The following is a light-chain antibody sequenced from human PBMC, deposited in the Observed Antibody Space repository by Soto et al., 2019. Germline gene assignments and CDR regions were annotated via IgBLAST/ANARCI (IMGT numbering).Light chain of an antibody. J-gene: IGKJ1*01. Sequence: EIVVTQSPSTLALSPGERATLSCGVSERGGSCLAWEQQRPGQASRLLIYGASARATGIAPRISGSGFGTDFALTSSRLEPADFAVYYCEQRSNWPPWTFGQGTQVDIK. CDR3: EQRSNWPPWT. CDR1: ERGGSC. CDR2: GAS. V-gene: IGKV3-11*01.